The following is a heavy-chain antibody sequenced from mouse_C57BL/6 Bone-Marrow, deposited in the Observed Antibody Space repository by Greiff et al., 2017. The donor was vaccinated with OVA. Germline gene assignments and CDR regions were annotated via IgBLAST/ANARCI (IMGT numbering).Heavy chain of an antibody. J-gene: IGHJ4*01. V-gene: IGHV6-3*01. D-gene: IGHD1-1*01. Sequence: ADGSMKLSCVASGFTFSNYWMNWVRQSPEKGLEWVAQIRLKSDNYATHYAESVKGRFTISRDDSKSSVYLQMNNLRAEDTGMWYCTEFIAPYYYARDYWGKGTSVTVSS. CDR1: GFTFSNYW. CDR2: IRLKSDNYAT. CDR3: TEFIAPYYYARDY.